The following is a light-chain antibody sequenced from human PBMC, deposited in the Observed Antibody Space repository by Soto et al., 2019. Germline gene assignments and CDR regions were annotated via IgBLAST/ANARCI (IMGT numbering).Light chain of an antibody. J-gene: IGLJ3*02. Sequence: QSVLTQPPSVSGAPGQRVTISCTGSSSNIGAGYDVHWYQQLPGTAPKLLIYANSHRPSGVPDRFSGSESGTSASLAITGLQAEDEADYYCQSYDNSLSGRVFGGGTKVTVL. V-gene: IGLV1-40*01. CDR3: QSYDNSLSGRV. CDR2: ANS. CDR1: SSNIGAGYD.